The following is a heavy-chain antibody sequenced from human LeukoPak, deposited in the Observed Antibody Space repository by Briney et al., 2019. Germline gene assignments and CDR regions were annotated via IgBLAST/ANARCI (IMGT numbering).Heavy chain of an antibody. D-gene: IGHD6-13*01. CDR1: GDAIRSYY. CDR3: ARMVYSSSWYDH. J-gene: IGHJ5*02. CDR2: IYYSGST. Sequence: SETLSLTCTVSGDAIRSYYWSWIRQPPGKGLEWIGYIYYSGSTNCNPSLKSRVTISVDTSKNQFSLELSSVSAADTAVYYCARMVYSSSWYDHWGQGTLVTVSS. V-gene: IGHV4-59*01.